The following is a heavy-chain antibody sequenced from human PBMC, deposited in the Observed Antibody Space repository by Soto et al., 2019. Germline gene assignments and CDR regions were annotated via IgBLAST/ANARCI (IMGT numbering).Heavy chain of an antibody. Sequence: SETLSLTCTVSGGSISSNSHYWGWIRQPPGKGLEGIGSIYYSGNTYYNSSLKSRVTISVDTSQNQFSLKLSSVTAAGTAVYFCARHYYDSSGYYDPWYFDYWGQGTLVTVSS. CDR3: ARHYYDSSGYYDPWYFDY. D-gene: IGHD3-22*01. V-gene: IGHV4-39*01. CDR1: GGSISSNSHY. J-gene: IGHJ4*02. CDR2: IYYSGNT.